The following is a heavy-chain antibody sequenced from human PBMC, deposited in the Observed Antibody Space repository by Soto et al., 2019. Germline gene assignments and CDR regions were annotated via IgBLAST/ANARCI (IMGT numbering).Heavy chain of an antibody. Sequence: QVQLVESGGGVVQPGRSLRLSCAASGFTFSSYAMHWVRQAPGKGLEWVAVISYDGSNKYYADSVKGRFTISRDNSKNTLYLQMNSLRAEDTAVYYCPRAGRSGYHLDYWGQGTLVTVSS. D-gene: IGHD3-3*01. CDR3: PRAGRSGYHLDY. J-gene: IGHJ4*02. CDR2: ISYDGSNK. V-gene: IGHV3-30-3*01. CDR1: GFTFSSYA.